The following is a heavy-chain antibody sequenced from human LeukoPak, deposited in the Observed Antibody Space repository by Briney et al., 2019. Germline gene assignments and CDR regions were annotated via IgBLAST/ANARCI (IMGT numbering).Heavy chain of an antibody. Sequence: PSQTLSLTCTVSGGSISSGGYYWSWIRQHPGKGLEWIGYIYYSGSTYYNPSLKSRVTISVDTSKNQFSLKLSSVTAADTAVYYCARDRHRIAAAGPYYYYGMDVWGQGTTVTVS. CDR1: GGSISSGGYY. CDR3: ARDRHRIAAAGPYYYYGMDV. CDR2: IYYSGST. V-gene: IGHV4-31*03. J-gene: IGHJ6*02. D-gene: IGHD6-13*01.